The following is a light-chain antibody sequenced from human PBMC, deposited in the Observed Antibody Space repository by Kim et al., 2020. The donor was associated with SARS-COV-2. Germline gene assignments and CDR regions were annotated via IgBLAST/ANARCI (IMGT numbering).Light chain of an antibody. Sequence: DIQMTQSPSTLSASVGDRVTITCRASESVNKWLAWYQQKPGQAPKLLIYEASRLESGVPSRFSGSGSGTEFTLTLSGLQPEDFATYFCQQYNVDWSFGQGTKVDIK. CDR1: ESVNKW. J-gene: IGKJ1*01. V-gene: IGKV1-5*01. CDR3: QQYNVDWS. CDR2: EAS.